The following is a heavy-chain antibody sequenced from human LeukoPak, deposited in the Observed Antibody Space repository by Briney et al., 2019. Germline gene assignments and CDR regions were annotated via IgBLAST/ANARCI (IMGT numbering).Heavy chain of an antibody. J-gene: IGHJ4*02. CDR1: GGSISSGSYY. V-gene: IGHV4-61*02. CDR3: ARGSYYYDSSGYLPYFDY. CDR2: IYTSGST. D-gene: IGHD3-22*01. Sequence: PSQTLALTCTVSGGSISSGSYYWSWIRQPAGKGLEWIGRIYTSGSTNYNPSLKSRVTISVDTSKNQFSLKLSSVTAADTAVYYCARGSYYYDSSGYLPYFDYWGQGTLVTVSS.